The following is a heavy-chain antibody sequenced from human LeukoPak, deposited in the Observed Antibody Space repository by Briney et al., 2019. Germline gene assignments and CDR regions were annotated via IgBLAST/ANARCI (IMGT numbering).Heavy chain of an antibody. D-gene: IGHD1-26*01. CDR2: IYNSGTT. CDR1: SGSISSYDYY. V-gene: IGHV4-31*03. J-gene: IGHJ4*02. CDR3: ARYSGNYRFFDY. Sequence: SETLSLTSTVSSGSISSYDYYWTWIRQHPGEGLEWIGYIYNSGTTYYNPSLKSRVTISVDTSENQFSLKLTAVTAADSAMYYCARYSGNYRFFDYWGPGTLVTVSS.